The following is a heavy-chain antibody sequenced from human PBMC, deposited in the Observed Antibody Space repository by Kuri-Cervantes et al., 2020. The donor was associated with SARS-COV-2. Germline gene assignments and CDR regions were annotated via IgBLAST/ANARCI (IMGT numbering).Heavy chain of an antibody. CDR2: NRSSSSYI. V-gene: IGHV3-21*01. CDR3: AREGAAYLCSCGVGGNSDMDD. D-gene: IGHD4-23*01. Sequence: GESLKISCAASGFTFRSYSMNLVRQAPGEGLEWVSSNRSSSSYIYYADSVKGRFTISRDNSKNTLYLQMNRLRAEDTAVYYCAREGAAYLCSCGVGGNSDMDDWGKGTTVTVSS. CDR1: GFTFRSYS. J-gene: IGHJ6*03.